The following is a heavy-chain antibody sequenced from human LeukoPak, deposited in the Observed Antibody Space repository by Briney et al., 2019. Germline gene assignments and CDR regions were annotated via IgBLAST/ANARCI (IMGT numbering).Heavy chain of an antibody. D-gene: IGHD6-13*01. CDR3: ARGAPGSSQPVDY. Sequence: GGSLRLSCAASGFTFSSYSMNWVRQAPGKGLEWVSSISSSSSYIYYAASVKGRFTISRDNAKNSLYLQMNSLRAEDTAVYYCARGAPGSSQPVDYWGQGTLVTVSS. V-gene: IGHV3-21*01. J-gene: IGHJ4*02. CDR1: GFTFSSYS. CDR2: ISSSSSYI.